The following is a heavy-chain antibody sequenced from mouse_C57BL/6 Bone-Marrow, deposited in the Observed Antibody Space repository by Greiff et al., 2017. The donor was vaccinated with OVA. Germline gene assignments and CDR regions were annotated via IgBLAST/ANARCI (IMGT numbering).Heavy chain of an antibody. Sequence: EVKLEESGGGLVQPGGSMKLSCAASGFTFSDAWMDWVRQSPEQGLEWVAEIRTKANNHATYYAESVKGRFTISRDDAKSRVYLQMNSLRAEDTVIYYGTRRERGYFDDWGQGTTLTVSS. CDR1: GFTFSDAW. V-gene: IGHV6-6*01. CDR3: TRRERGYFDD. CDR2: IRTKANNHAT. J-gene: IGHJ2*01.